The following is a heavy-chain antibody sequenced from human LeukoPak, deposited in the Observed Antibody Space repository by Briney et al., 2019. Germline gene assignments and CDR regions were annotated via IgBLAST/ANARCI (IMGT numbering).Heavy chain of an antibody. V-gene: IGHV3-23*01. CDR1: GFTFSSYA. CDR3: AKDDGDLPLDY. Sequence: GGSLRLSCAASGFTFSSYAMSWVRKAPGKGMEWVSGISGSGGSTYYADSVKGRFTISRDNSKNTLYLQMNSLRAEDTAVYYCAKDDGDLPLDYWGQGTLVTVSS. CDR2: ISGSGGST. D-gene: IGHD4-17*01. J-gene: IGHJ4*02.